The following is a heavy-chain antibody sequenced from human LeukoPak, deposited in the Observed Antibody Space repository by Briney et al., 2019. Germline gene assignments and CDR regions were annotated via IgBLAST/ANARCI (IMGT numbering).Heavy chain of an antibody. J-gene: IGHJ4*02. V-gene: IGHV4-59*01. CDR3: ARTGYQGGY. Sequence: SETLSLTCTVSGDSISSYYWSWIRQPPGKGLEWIGYIYYSGSTNYNPSPKSRVTISIDTSRTQVSLKLDSVTAADTAVYYCARTGYQGGYWGQGTLVTVSS. D-gene: IGHD2-2*01. CDR1: GDSISSYY. CDR2: IYYSGST.